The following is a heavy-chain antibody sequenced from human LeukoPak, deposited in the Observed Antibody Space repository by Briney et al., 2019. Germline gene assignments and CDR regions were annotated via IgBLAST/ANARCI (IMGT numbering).Heavy chain of an antibody. CDR3: ATEGYYYDSSGPYYFDY. D-gene: IGHD3-22*01. Sequence: ASVKVSCKASGYTFTSYYMHWVRQAPGQGLEWMGIINPSGGSTSYAQKFQGRVTMTEDTSTDTAYMELSSLRSEDTAVYYCATEGYYYDSSGPYYFDYWGQGTLVTVSS. CDR2: INPSGGST. CDR1: GYTFTSYY. J-gene: IGHJ4*02. V-gene: IGHV1-46*01.